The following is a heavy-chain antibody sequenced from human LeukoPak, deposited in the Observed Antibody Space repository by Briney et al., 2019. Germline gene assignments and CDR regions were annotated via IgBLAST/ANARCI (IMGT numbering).Heavy chain of an antibody. Sequence: PSETLSLTCTVSGGSISSYYWSWIRQPAGKGLEWIGRIYTSGSTNYNPSLKSRVTMSVDTSKNQFSLKLSSVTAADTAVYYCAREGPEYQLLEGFDYWGQGTLVTVSS. V-gene: IGHV4-4*07. CDR2: IYTSGST. D-gene: IGHD2-2*01. CDR3: AREGPEYQLLEGFDY. J-gene: IGHJ4*02. CDR1: GGSISSYY.